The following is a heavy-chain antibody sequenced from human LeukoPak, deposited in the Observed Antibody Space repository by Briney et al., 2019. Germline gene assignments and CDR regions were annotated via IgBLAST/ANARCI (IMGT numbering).Heavy chain of an antibody. CDR1: GFTFSSYA. D-gene: IGHD1-26*01. J-gene: IGHJ3*02. Sequence: PGGSLRLSCAASGFTFSSYAMSWVRQAPGKGLEWVSAISGSGGSTYYADSVKGRFTISRDNSKNTLYLQMNSLRAEDTAVYYCAKDVYSGSYYLIDAFDIWGQGTMVTVSS. CDR2: ISGSGGST. V-gene: IGHV3-23*01. CDR3: AKDVYSGSYYLIDAFDI.